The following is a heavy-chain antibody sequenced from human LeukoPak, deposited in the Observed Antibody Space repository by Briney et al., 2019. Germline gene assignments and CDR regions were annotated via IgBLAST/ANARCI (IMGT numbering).Heavy chain of an antibody. Sequence: ASVKVSCKASGYTFTSYGISWVRQAPGQGLEWMGWISAYNGNTNYAQKLQGRVTMTRDTSISTAYMELSRLRSDDTAVYYCARVDVYFDYWGQGTLVTVSS. D-gene: IGHD3/OR15-3a*01. V-gene: IGHV1-18*01. J-gene: IGHJ4*02. CDR1: GYTFTSYG. CDR3: ARVDVYFDY. CDR2: ISAYNGNT.